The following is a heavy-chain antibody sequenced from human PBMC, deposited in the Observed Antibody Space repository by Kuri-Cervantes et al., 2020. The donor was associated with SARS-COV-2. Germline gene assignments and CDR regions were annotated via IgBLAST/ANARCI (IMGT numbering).Heavy chain of an antibody. CDR1: SGSISSFF. Sequence: SETLSLTCTVSSGSISSFFWSWNRQPPGKGLEWIGCADDSGSTSDVPSLKWRVTRSLDTSKNQFSLKLSSVTAADTAVYYCARDRPSDYDFWSGYPYYYYGMDVWGQGTTVT. CDR2: ADDSGST. CDR3: ARDRPSDYDFWSGYPYYYYGMDV. V-gene: IGHV4-59*13. J-gene: IGHJ6*02. D-gene: IGHD3-3*01.